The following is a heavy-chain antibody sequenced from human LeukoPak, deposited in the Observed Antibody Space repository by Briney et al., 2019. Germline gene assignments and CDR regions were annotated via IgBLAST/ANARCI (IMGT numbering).Heavy chain of an antibody. Sequence: SETLSLTGTIYGDSSTDHHLSWLRQPPGKGMEWIGEISHDEGTNYNPSLKSRVTISLDTSKNQFSLKLTSVTAADTAVYYCAGGPDSRKTGYWGPGTLVTVSS. CDR3: AGGPDSRKTGY. CDR2: ISHDEGT. D-gene: IGHD1-14*01. V-gene: IGHV4-34*01. CDR1: GDSSTDHH. J-gene: IGHJ4*02.